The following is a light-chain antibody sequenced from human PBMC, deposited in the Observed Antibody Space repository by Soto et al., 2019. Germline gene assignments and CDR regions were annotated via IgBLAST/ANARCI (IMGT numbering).Light chain of an antibody. J-gene: IGKJ2*01. CDR1: XSISSW. V-gene: IGKV1-5*01. Sequence: DIQMTQSPSXLSASVGDRVTITCRASXSISSWLAWYQQKPGKAPKLLIYDASSLESGVPSRFSGSGSGTEFTLTISSLQPDDFATYYCQQYNSYQYTFGQGTKLEIK. CDR2: DAS. CDR3: QQYNSYQYT.